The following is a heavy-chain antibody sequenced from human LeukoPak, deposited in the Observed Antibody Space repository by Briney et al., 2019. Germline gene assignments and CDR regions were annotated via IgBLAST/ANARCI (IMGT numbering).Heavy chain of an antibody. Sequence: PGGSLRLSCAAPGFTVSSNYMSWVRQAPGKGLEWVSVIYRGGSTYYADSVKGRFTISRDNSKNTLYLQMNSLRAEDTAVYYCAREHQYYFDSWGQGTLVTVSS. CDR3: AREHQYYFDS. V-gene: IGHV3-66*02. CDR1: GFTVSSNY. D-gene: IGHD2-2*01. J-gene: IGHJ4*02. CDR2: IYRGGST.